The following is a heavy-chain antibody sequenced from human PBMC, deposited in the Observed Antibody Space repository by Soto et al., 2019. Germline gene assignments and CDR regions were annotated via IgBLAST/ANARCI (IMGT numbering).Heavy chain of an antibody. CDR2: IYSGGST. J-gene: IGHJ4*02. CDR3: ASANYYDSSGYYYSFDY. Sequence: GGSLRLSCAASGFTVSSNYMSWVRQAPGKGLEWVSVIYSGGSTYYADSVKGRFTTSRDNSKNTLYLQMNSLRAEDTAVYYCASANYYDSSGYYYSFDYWGQGTLVTVSS. D-gene: IGHD3-22*01. CDR1: GFTVSSNY. V-gene: IGHV3-66*01.